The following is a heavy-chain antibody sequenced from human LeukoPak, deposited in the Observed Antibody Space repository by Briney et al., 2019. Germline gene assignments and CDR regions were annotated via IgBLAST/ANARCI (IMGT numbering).Heavy chain of an antibody. CDR1: GGTFSSYA. Sequence: SVKVSCKASGGTFSSYAISWVRQAPGQGLEWMGGIIPIFGTANYAQKFQGRDTITTDESTSTAYMELSSLRSEDTAVYYCARDRAAAGPRWFDPWGQGTLVTVSS. D-gene: IGHD6-13*01. CDR2: IIPIFGTA. CDR3: ARDRAAAGPRWFDP. V-gene: IGHV1-69*05. J-gene: IGHJ5*02.